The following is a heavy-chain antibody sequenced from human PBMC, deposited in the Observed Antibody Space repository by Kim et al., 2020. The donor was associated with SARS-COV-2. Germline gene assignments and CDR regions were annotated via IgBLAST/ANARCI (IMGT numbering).Heavy chain of an antibody. CDR3: ARGRGYSYGSYFDY. Sequence: NPSLKSRVTLSVDKSKNQFSLKLSSVTAADTAVYYCARGRGYSYGSYFDYWGQGTLVTVSS. V-gene: IGHV4-4*02. J-gene: IGHJ4*02. D-gene: IGHD5-18*01.